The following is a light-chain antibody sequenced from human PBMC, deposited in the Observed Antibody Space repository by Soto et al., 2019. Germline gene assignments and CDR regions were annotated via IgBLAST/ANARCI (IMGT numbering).Light chain of an antibody. J-gene: IGLJ1*01. Sequence: QSVLTQPPSASGSPGQSVTISCTGTSSDVGGYNYVSWYQQYPGKAPKLMIYEVNKRPSGVPDRFSGSKSGNTASLTVSGLQAEDEADYYCSSYGAYYNYVLGNGTKVT. V-gene: IGLV2-8*01. CDR3: SSYGAYYNYV. CDR2: EVN. CDR1: SSDVGGYNY.